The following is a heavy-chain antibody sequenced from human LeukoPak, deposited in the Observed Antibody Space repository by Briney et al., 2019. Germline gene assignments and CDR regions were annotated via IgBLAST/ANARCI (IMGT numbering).Heavy chain of an antibody. D-gene: IGHD1-26*01. CDR2: IYYNGNT. V-gene: IGHV4-39*01. J-gene: IGHJ5*02. CDR3: ARATDHRPIQFDP. CDR1: SASIRSSNYY. Sequence: SETLSLTCTVSSASIRSSNYYWGWIRQPPGKGLEWIGSIYYNGNTYYNPSLKSRVTISVDTSKNQFSLKLSSVTAADTAVYYCARATDHRPIQFDPWGQGTLVTVSS.